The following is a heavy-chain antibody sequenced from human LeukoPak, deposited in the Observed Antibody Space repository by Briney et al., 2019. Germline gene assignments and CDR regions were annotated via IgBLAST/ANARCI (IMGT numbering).Heavy chain of an antibody. J-gene: IGHJ5*02. CDR3: ARDRGSFYGDYGFDP. CDR1: GASISSGSNY. CDR2: IYSSGST. D-gene: IGHD4-17*01. Sequence: PSETLSLTCNVSGASISSGSNYWGWIRQSPGKTLEWIGSIYSSGSTYYNPSLKSRVIILIDTSKNHFSLTLSSVTAADTAVYYCARDRGSFYGDYGFDPWGQGTLVTVSS. V-gene: IGHV4-39*07.